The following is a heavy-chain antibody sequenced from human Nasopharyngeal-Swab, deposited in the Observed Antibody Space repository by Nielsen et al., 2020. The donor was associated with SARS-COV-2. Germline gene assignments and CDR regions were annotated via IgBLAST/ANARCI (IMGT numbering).Heavy chain of an antibody. CDR1: GFTFSSYS. J-gene: IGHJ5*02. D-gene: IGHD5-18*01. CDR3: ARGVRGYSYGYGGYNWFDP. V-gene: IGHV3-21*01. Sequence: GESLKISCAASGFTFSSYSMNWVRQAPGKGLEWVSSISSSSSYIYYADSVKGRFTISRDNSKNTLYLQMSSLRAEDTAVYYCARGVRGYSYGYGGYNWFDPWGQGTLVTVSS. CDR2: ISSSSSYI.